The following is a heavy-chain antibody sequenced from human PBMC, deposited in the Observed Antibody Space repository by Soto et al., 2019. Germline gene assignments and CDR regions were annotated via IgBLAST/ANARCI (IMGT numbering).Heavy chain of an antibody. CDR3: AKKGLGSLATYCTTGDCHYAFDV. CDR2: ISGGGDGT. D-gene: IGHD2-8*01. CDR1: GFTFYNYA. J-gene: IGHJ3*01. Sequence: EVQLLESGGGLVRPGGSLRLSCAASGFTFYNYAMNWVRQAPGKGLEWVSTISGGGDGTYYADSVKGRFTISRVNSRNTVYLQMISLRAEDTAVYYCAKKGLGSLATYCTTGDCHYAFDVWGQGTLVTVSS. V-gene: IGHV3-23*01.